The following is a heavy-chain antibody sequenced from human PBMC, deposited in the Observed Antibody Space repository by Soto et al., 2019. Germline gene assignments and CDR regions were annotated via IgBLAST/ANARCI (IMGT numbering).Heavy chain of an antibody. CDR3: AKDGYCSGGSCYYFDY. CDR1: GFTFSSYA. J-gene: IGHJ4*02. V-gene: IGHV3-23*01. D-gene: IGHD2-15*01. Sequence: EVQLLESGGGLVQPGGSLRLSCAASGFTFSSYAMSWVRRAPGKGLEWVSAISGSGGSTYYADSVKGRFTISRDNSKNTLYLQMNSLRAEDTAVYYCAKDGYCSGGSCYYFDYWGQGTLVTVSS. CDR2: ISGSGGST.